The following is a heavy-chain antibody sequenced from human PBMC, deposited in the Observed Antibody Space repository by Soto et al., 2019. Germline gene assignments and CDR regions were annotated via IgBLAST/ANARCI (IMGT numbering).Heavy chain of an antibody. Sequence: ASVKVSCKASGGTFSSYAISWVRQAPGQGLEWMGGIIPIFGTANYAQKFQGRVTITADESTSTAYMELSSLRSADTAVYSCARAAYELTGNTSTGSSDSWGKRTLESVSS. V-gene: IGHV1-69*13. J-gene: IGHJ4*02. CDR1: GGTFSSYA. D-gene: IGHD3-3*01. CDR2: IIPIFGTA. CDR3: ARAAYELTGNTSTGSSDS.